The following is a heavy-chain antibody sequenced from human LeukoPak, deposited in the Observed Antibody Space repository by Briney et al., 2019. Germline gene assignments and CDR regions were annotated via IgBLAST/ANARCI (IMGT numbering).Heavy chain of an antibody. CDR1: GGSVTSGSYY. CDR3: ARRDWGYYYTMDV. Sequence: SETLSLTCTVSGGSVTSGSYYWSWIRQPPGKGLEWIGYIYYSGTTNYNPSLKSRVTISLDTSKNQFSLKLSSVTAADTAVYYCARRDWGYYYTMDVWGQGTTVTVSS. CDR2: IYYSGTT. J-gene: IGHJ6*02. V-gene: IGHV4-61*01. D-gene: IGHD3/OR15-3a*01.